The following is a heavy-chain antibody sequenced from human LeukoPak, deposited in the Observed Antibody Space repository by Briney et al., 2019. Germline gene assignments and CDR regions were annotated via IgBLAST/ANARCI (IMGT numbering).Heavy chain of an antibody. V-gene: IGHV4-59*01. CDR2: LYYTGST. CDR3: ARGPRTILGSNYFDY. CDR1: GGAISSYY. Sequence: PSETLSLTCTVSGGAISSYYWNWIRQPPGKGLEWIGYLYYTGSTTYNPSLKSRVTISVDMSKTQFSLNLSSVTAADTAVYYCARGPRTILGSNYFDYWGQGSLVTVSS. D-gene: IGHD3-3*01. J-gene: IGHJ4*02.